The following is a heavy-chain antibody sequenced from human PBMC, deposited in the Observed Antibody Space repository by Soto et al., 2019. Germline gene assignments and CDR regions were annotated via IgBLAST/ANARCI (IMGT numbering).Heavy chain of an antibody. D-gene: IGHD3-22*01. V-gene: IGHV3-74*01. CDR2: ISPVGSST. CDR1: GFTFRNYW. J-gene: IGHJ4*02. Sequence: EVQLVESGGDLVQPGGSLRLSCAASGFTFRNYWMHWVRQAPGKGLVWVSRISPVGSSTAYADSVKGRFTISRDSANNTLYLQMNSLRAEDTAVDYCARSPYDSSGHYVGHFDNSGQGTLVTASS. CDR3: ARSPYDSSGHYVGHFDN.